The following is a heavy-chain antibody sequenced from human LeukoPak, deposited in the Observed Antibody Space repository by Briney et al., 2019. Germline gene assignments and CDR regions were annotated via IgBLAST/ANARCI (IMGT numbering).Heavy chain of an antibody. Sequence: ASVKVSCKASGGTFSSYAISWVRQAPGQGLEWMGRINPNSGGTNYAQKFQGRVTMTRDTSISTAYMELSRLRSDDTAVYYCARDLIEDNWNDRPVDYWGQGTLVTVSS. CDR2: INPNSGGT. J-gene: IGHJ4*02. CDR1: GGTFSSYA. V-gene: IGHV1-2*06. D-gene: IGHD1-1*01. CDR3: ARDLIEDNWNDRPVDY.